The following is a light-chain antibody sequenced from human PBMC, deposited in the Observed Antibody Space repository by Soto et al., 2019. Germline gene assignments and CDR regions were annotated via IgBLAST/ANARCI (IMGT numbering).Light chain of an antibody. V-gene: IGLV2-14*01. CDR1: SSDVGGYNF. CDR2: EVN. CDR3: AAWDDSRFGPV. J-gene: IGLJ3*02. Sequence: QSALAQPASVSGSPGQSITISCTGTSSDVGGYNFVSWYQQHPGKAPKLMIYEVNHRPSGVSDRFSGSKSGNTASLTISGLRSEDEAHYYCAAWDDSRFGPVFGGGTKVTVL.